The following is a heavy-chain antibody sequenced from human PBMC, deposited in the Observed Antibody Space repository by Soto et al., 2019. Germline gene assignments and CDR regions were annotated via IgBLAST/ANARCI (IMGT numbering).Heavy chain of an antibody. Sequence: GGSLRLSCTASGFSFSDYTMNWFRQAPGKGLEWVSSISTTSTYIYYGDSVKGRLTTSRDNAKNSLFLQMNSLRADDTAVYFCSRAHNYDFWTGSFYFDYWGQGALVTVSS. CDR3: SRAHNYDFWTGSFYFDY. J-gene: IGHJ4*02. D-gene: IGHD3-3*01. CDR1: GFSFSDYT. V-gene: IGHV3-21*01. CDR2: ISTTSTYI.